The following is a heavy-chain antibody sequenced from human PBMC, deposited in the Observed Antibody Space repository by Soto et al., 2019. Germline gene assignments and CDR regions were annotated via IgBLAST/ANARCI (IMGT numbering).Heavy chain of an antibody. CDR3: ARDSDLQIGYYPPMGMDV. V-gene: IGHV3-33*01. CDR1: GFTFSSYG. Sequence: GGSLRLSCAASGFTFSSYGMHWVRQAPGKGLEWVAVIWYDGSNKYCADSVKGRFTISRDNSKNTLYLQMNSLRAEDTAVYYCARDSDLQIGYYPPMGMDVWGQGTTVTVSS. D-gene: IGHD3-3*01. J-gene: IGHJ6*02. CDR2: IWYDGSNK.